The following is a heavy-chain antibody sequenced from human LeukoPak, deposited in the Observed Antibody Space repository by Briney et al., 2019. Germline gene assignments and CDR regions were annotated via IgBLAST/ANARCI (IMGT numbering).Heavy chain of an antibody. CDR1: GGSISSSSYY. CDR3: ARSPFSSSSSAFDI. J-gene: IGHJ3*02. V-gene: IGHV4-39*01. CDR2: IYYSGST. Sequence: PSETLSLTCTVSGGSISSSSYYWGWIRQPPGKGLEWIGSIYYSGSTYYNPSPKSRVTISVDTSKNQFSLKLSSVTAADTAVYYCARSPFSSSSSAFDIWGQGTMVTVSS. D-gene: IGHD6-6*01.